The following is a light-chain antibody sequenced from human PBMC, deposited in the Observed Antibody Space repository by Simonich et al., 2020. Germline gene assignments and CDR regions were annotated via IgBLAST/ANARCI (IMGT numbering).Light chain of an antibody. V-gene: IGLV1-40*01. CDR1: SSNIGNNY. J-gene: IGLJ3*02. CDR3: QSYDSSLSGWV. Sequence: QSVLTQPPSVSAAPGQKVTISCSGSSSNIGNNYVSWYQQLPGTAPKLLIYGNSNRPSGVPDRFSGSKSGTSASLAITGLQAEDEADYYCQSYDSSLSGWVFGGGTKLTVL. CDR2: GNS.